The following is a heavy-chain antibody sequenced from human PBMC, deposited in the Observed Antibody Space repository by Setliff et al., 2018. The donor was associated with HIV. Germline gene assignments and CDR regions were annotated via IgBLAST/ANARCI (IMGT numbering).Heavy chain of an antibody. CDR2: IYQSGSI. D-gene: IGHD6-19*01. J-gene: IGHJ5*02. CDR3: ARPRRVRSRAWYWFDI. CDR1: GYSINSGFS. Sequence: PSETLSLTCAASGYSINSGFSRAWIRQPPGQGPQWIGSIYQSGSIYCNPSLQSRVTISVDSSKNQFSLNLFSVTAADTAVYYCARPRRVRSRAWYWFDIWGQGTLVTVSS. V-gene: IGHV4-38-2*01.